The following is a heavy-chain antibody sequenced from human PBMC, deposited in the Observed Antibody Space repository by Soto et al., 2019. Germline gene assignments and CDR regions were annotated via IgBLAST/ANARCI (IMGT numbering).Heavy chain of an antibody. Sequence: GGSLRLSCAASGFTFSSYSMNWVRQAPGKGLEWVSSISSSSSYIYYADSVKGRFTISRDNAKNSLYLQMNSLRAEDTAVYYFSRDWPYDYILGSYRFGAFDIWGQGTMVTVSS. CDR3: SRDWPYDYILGSYRFGAFDI. CDR1: GFTFSSYS. CDR2: ISSSSSYI. J-gene: IGHJ3*02. D-gene: IGHD3-16*02. V-gene: IGHV3-21*01.